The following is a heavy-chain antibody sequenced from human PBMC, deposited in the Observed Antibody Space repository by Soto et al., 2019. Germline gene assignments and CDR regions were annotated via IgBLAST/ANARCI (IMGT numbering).Heavy chain of an antibody. J-gene: IGHJ6*02. V-gene: IGHV1-24*01. CDR1: GYTLTELS. Sequence: GASVKVSCKVSGYTLTELSMHWVRQAPGKGLEWMGGFDPEDGETIYAQKFQGRVTMTEDTSTDTAYMELSSLRSEDTAVYYCATRYAIFGVVIHYYYGMDVWGQGTTVTVSS. CDR3: ATRYAIFGVVIHYYYGMDV. CDR2: FDPEDGET. D-gene: IGHD3-3*01.